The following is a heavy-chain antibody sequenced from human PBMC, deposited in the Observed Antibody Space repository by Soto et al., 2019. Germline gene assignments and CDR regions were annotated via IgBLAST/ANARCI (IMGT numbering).Heavy chain of an antibody. CDR1: GGSFSGHS. D-gene: IGHD3-22*01. CDR3: STRAYDTNGYYRFDP. J-gene: IGHJ5*01. V-gene: IGHV4-34*01. CDR2: INHSGRV. Sequence: PSGTLSPPCSVYGGSFSGHSWAWVPPSPGKGLEWIGDINHSGRVNYSPSLKSRVTISLDTSKNQFSLTLSAVTAADTAMYYCSTRAYDTNGYYRFDPWGQGTLVTVSS.